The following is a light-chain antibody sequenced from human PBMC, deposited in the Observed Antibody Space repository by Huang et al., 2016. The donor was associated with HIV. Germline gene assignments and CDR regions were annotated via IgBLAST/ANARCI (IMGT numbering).Light chain of an antibody. J-gene: IGKJ1*01. Sequence: TVMTQSPGTLSVSPGERATLSCRASQSVSTNLAWYQQKSGQAPRLIIYSASSRATGIPARFSGSGSGTEFTLTISSLQSEDFALYYCQQYNNWPGTFGQGTKVEI. V-gene: IGKV3-15*01. CDR3: QQYNNWPGT. CDR1: QSVSTN. CDR2: SAS.